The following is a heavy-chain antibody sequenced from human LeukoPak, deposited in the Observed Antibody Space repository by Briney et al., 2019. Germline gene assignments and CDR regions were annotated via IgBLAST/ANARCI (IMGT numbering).Heavy chain of an antibody. CDR3: ATAYNYGRDAFDI. D-gene: IGHD5-18*01. CDR2: INPGGGGA. Sequence: ASVKVSCKASGYSFTSYNIHWVRQASGQGLEWMGIINPGGGGASYAQKFQGRVTMTRDTSTSTVYMELSSLRSEDTAVYYCATAYNYGRDAFDIWGQGTMVTVSS. V-gene: IGHV1-46*01. CDR1: GYSFTSYN. J-gene: IGHJ3*02.